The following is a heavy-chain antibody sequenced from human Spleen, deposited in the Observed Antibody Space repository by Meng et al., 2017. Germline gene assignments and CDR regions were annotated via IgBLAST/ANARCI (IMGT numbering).Heavy chain of an antibody. CDR1: AYTFRNYP. V-gene: IGHV3-30*07. Sequence: GESLKISCAASAYTFRNYPMHWVRQAPGKGLEWVALISYDGGNKYYVDSVKGRFTISRDNSKNSLYLQMNSLRAEDTAVYYCTRGGYSSSWFWVYWGQGSVVTVSS. J-gene: IGHJ4*02. CDR3: TRGGYSSSWFWVY. CDR2: ISYDGGNK. D-gene: IGHD6-13*01.